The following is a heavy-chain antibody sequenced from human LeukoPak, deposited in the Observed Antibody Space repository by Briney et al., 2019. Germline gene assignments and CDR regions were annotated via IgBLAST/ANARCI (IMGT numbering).Heavy chain of an antibody. Sequence: ASVKVSCKASGYTFTGYYMHWVRQAPGQGLEWMGWINPNSGGTNYAQKFQGRVTMTRDTSISTAYMELSRLRSDDTAVYFCARGGYYGSGNDFRFDPWGQGTLVTVSS. CDR1: GYTFTGYY. CDR3: ARGGYYGSGNDFRFDP. V-gene: IGHV1-2*02. J-gene: IGHJ5*02. D-gene: IGHD3-10*01. CDR2: INPNSGGT.